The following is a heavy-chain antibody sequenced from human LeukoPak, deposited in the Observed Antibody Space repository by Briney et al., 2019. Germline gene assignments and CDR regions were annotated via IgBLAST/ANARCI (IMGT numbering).Heavy chain of an antibody. CDR2: ISWNSGSI. J-gene: IGHJ4*02. CDR3: AKEHKVSAAFDY. Sequence: GGSLRLSCAASGFTFDDYAMHWVRQAPGKGLEWVSGISWNSGSIGYADSVKGRFTISRDNAKNSLYLQMNSLRAEDTALYYCAKEHKVSAAFDYWGQGTLVTVPS. CDR1: GFTFDDYA. V-gene: IGHV3-9*01.